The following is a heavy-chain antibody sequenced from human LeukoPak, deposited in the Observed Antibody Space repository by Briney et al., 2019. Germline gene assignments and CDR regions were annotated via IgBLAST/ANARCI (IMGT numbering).Heavy chain of an antibody. CDR1: GFTFRSIS. J-gene: IGHJ4*02. CDR2: IRSSGSTI. Sequence: PGGSLRLSCASSGFTFRSISIHWVRQAPGKGLEWVSYIRSSGSTIYYADSVKGRFTISRDNARNSVYLQMNSLRDEDTAVYYCGRHPRALLFWGERTPVTVSS. V-gene: IGHV3-48*02. CDR3: GRHPRALLF.